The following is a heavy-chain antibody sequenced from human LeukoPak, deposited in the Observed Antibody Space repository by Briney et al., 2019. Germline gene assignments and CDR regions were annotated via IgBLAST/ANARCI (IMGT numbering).Heavy chain of an antibody. J-gene: IGHJ4*02. CDR3: ARDLSGNKYGHFDY. V-gene: IGHV1-46*01. Sequence: ALVEVSCKASGYTFTNYYFHWVRQAPGQGLEWMGVISPSGGTTNYAQKFQGRLTMTRDTSTSTVYMELSSLRSEDTAVYYCARDLSGNKYGHFDYWGQGTLVTVSS. CDR2: ISPSGGTT. D-gene: IGHD1-26*01. CDR1: GYTFTNYY.